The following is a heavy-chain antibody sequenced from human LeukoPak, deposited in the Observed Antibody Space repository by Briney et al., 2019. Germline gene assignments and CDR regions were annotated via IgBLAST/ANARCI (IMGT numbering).Heavy chain of an antibody. D-gene: IGHD5-18*01. Sequence: GGSLRLSCAASGFTFSSYAVSWVRQAPGKGLEWVSAISGSGGSTYYADSVKGRFTISRDNSKNTLYLQMNSLRAEDTAVYYCARDRPVDTAMVRYYYYYGMDVWGQGTTVTVSS. J-gene: IGHJ6*02. V-gene: IGHV3-23*01. CDR3: ARDRPVDTAMVRYYYYYGMDV. CDR2: ISGSGGST. CDR1: GFTFSSYA.